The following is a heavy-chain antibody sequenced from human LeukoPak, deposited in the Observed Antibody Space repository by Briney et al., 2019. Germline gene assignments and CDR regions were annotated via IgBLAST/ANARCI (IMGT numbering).Heavy chain of an antibody. CDR1: GGSISSSSYY. Sequence: SETPSLTCTVSGGSISSSSYYWGWIRQPPGKGLEWIGGIYYSGSTYYNPSLKSRVTISVDTSKNQFSLKLSSVTAADTAVYYCARQCGSSCSSYDYWGQGTLVTVSS. J-gene: IGHJ4*02. CDR3: ARQCGSSCSSYDY. D-gene: IGHD6-13*01. CDR2: IYYSGST. V-gene: IGHV4-39*01.